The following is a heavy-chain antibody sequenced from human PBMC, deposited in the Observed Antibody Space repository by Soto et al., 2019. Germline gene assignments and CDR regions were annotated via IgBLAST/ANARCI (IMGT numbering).Heavy chain of an antibody. J-gene: IGHJ4*02. Sequence: SVKVSCKAYGGTFSNHAVSWVRQAPGQGPEWMGGIIPLSGTTNYVPNFQGRVTITADESMSTAYMELSSLRYEDTAVYYCARGPDRSGFYLFDLWGQGTLVTVSS. CDR3: ARGPDRSGFYLFDL. D-gene: IGHD3-22*01. CDR2: IIPLSGTT. CDR1: GGTFSNHA. V-gene: IGHV1-69*13.